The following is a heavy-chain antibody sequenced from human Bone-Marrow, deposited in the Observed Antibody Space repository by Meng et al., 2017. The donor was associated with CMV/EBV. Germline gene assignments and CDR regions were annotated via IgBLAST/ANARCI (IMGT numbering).Heavy chain of an antibody. V-gene: IGHV1-69*10. Sequence: SVKVSCKASGGTFSSYAISWVRQAPGQGLEWMGAIIPILGIANYAQKFQGRVTITADKSTSTAYMELSSLRSEDTAVYYCASSNIVVVPAAEQWFDPWGQGTLVTVSS. D-gene: IGHD2-2*01. CDR2: IIPILGIA. J-gene: IGHJ5*02. CDR3: ASSNIVVVPAAEQWFDP. CDR1: GGTFSSYA.